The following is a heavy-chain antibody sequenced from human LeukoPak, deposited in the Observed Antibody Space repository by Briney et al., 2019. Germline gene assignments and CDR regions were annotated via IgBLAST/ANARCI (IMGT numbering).Heavy chain of an antibody. Sequence: SETLSLTCAVSGGSISSSNWWSWVRQPPGKGLEWIGEIYHSGSTNCNPSLESRVAISMDTSKRQFSLKLSSVTAADTAVYYCRLYYYYYGMDFWGQGTTVTVSS. CDR3: RLYYYYYGMDF. CDR1: GGSISSSNW. V-gene: IGHV4-4*02. CDR2: IYHSGST. J-gene: IGHJ6*02.